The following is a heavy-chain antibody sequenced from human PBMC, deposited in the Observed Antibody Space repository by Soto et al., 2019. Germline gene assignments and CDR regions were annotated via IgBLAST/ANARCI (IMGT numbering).Heavy chain of an antibody. CDR3: AKQLTMVRGVKGAFDI. Sequence: GGSLRLSCAASGFTFSSYAMSWVRQAPGKGLEWVSAISGSGGSTYYADSVKGRFTISRDNSKNTLYLQMNSLRAEDTAVYYCAKQLTMVRGVKGAFDIWGQGTMVTVSS. J-gene: IGHJ3*02. V-gene: IGHV3-23*01. CDR1: GFTFSSYA. CDR2: ISGSGGST. D-gene: IGHD3-10*01.